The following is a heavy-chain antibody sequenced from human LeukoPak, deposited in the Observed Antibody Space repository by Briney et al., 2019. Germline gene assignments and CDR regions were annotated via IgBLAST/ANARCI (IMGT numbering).Heavy chain of an antibody. CDR1: GGSISSDSYY. V-gene: IGHV4-39*07. J-gene: IGHJ4*02. D-gene: IGHD1-1*01. CDR2: IYYSGST. Sequence: SETLSLTCTVSGGSISSDSYYWGWIRQPPGKGLEWIGQIYYSGSTYYNPSLKSRVTISVDTSKNQFSLKLTSVTAADTAVYYCARVSPDSGTDYWGQGTLVTVSS. CDR3: ARVSPDSGTDY.